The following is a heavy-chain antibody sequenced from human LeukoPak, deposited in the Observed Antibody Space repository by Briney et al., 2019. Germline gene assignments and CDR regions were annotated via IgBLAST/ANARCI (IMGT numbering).Heavy chain of an antibody. CDR1: GFTFSSYG. Sequence: PGRSLRLSCAASGFTFSSYGMHWVRQAPGKGLEWVAVISYDGSNKYYADSVKGRFTISRDNSKNTLYLQMNSLRAEDTAVYYCAKDLKDVWGQGTTVTVSS. J-gene: IGHJ6*02. CDR2: ISYDGSNK. CDR3: AKDLKDV. V-gene: IGHV3-30*18.